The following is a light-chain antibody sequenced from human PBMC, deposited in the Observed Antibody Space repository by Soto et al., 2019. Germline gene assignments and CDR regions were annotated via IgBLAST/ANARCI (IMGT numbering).Light chain of an antibody. J-gene: IGLJ1*01. CDR3: SSYTGSSTLYV. Sequence: ALTQPASLSGSPVQSITISCTGTSSDVGTYNYVSWYQQHPGKAPKVMIYEVTYRPSGVSNRFSGSKSGNTASLTISGLQAEDEAEYYCSSYTGSSTLYVFGTGTKVTVL. CDR2: EVT. CDR1: SSDVGTYNY. V-gene: IGLV2-14*01.